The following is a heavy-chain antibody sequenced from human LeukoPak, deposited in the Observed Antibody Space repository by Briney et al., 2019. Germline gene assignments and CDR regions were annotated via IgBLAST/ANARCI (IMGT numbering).Heavy chain of an antibody. V-gene: IGHV3-30*04. Sequence: PGRSLRLSCAASGFTFNTYAMHWVRQAPGKGLEWVAVISYDGSSKYSADSVKGRFTISRDNSKNSLYLQMNSLRAEDTAVYYCARTHTNKEGPLTPTYMDVWGKGTTVTVSS. CDR2: ISYDGSSK. CDR1: GFTFNTYA. J-gene: IGHJ6*03. CDR3: ARTHTNKEGPLTPTYMDV. D-gene: IGHD2/OR15-2a*01.